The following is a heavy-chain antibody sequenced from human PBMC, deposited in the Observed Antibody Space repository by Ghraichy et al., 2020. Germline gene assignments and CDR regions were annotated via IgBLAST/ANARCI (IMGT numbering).Heavy chain of an antibody. V-gene: IGHV3-30*18. CDR2: ISYDGSNK. Sequence: LSLTCAASGFTFSFYGMHWVRQTPGKGLEWVAVISYDGSNKYYADSVKGRFTISRDNSKNTVYLQMNSLRNEDTAVYYCAKPTYKAHYFGMDVWGQGTTVTVSS. D-gene: IGHD3-10*01. CDR3: AKPTYKAHYFGMDV. CDR1: GFTFSFYG. J-gene: IGHJ6*02.